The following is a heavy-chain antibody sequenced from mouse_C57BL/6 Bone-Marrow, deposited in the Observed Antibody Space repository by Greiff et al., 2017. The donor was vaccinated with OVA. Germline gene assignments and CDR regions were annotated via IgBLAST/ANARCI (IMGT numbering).Heavy chain of an antibody. CDR2: IDPSDSYT. CDR1: GYTFTSYW. Sequence: QVQLQQPGAELVMPGASVKLSCKASGYTFTSYWMHWVKQRPGQGLEWIGEIDPSDSYTNYNQKFKGKSTLTVDKSSSTAYMQRSSLTSEDSAVYYCARSYDYDGDWYFDVWGTGTTVTVSA. V-gene: IGHV1-69*01. J-gene: IGHJ1*03. CDR3: ARSYDYDGDWYFDV. D-gene: IGHD2-4*01.